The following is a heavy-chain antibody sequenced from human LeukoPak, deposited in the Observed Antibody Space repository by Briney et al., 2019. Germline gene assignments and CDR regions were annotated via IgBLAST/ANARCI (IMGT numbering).Heavy chain of an antibody. D-gene: IGHD1-26*01. V-gene: IGHV4-59*12. CDR1: GGSISSYY. CDR3: ARDGWESGDY. Sequence: SETLSLTCTVSGGSISSYYWSWIRQPPGKGLEWIGYIYYSGSTNYNPSLKSRVTISVDTSKNQFSLKLSSVTAADTAVYYCARDGWESGDYWGQGTLVTVSS. CDR2: IYYSGST. J-gene: IGHJ4*02.